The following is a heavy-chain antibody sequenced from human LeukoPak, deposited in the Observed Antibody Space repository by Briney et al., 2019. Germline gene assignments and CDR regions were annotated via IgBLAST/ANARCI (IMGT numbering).Heavy chain of an antibody. CDR1: GYSFTSYW. CDR2: IYPGDSDT. Sequence: GESLKISCQGSGYSFTSYWIGWVRQMPGKGLEWMGIIYPGDSDTRYSPSFQGQVTISADKSISTAYLQWSSLKASDTAMYYCARSAVRGVIRIYYFDYWGQGTLVTVSS. J-gene: IGHJ4*02. V-gene: IGHV5-51*01. D-gene: IGHD3-10*01. CDR3: ARSAVRGVIRIYYFDY.